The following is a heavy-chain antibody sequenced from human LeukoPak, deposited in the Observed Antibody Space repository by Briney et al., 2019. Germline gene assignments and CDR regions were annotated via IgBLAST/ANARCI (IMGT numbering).Heavy chain of an antibody. V-gene: IGHV3-23*01. CDR3: AKGLGSGSFLFDY. Sequence: GGSLRLSCAASGFTFSSYAMSWVRQAPGKGLEWVSAISGSGGSTYYADSVKGRFTISRGNSKNTLYLQMNSLRAEDTAVYYCAKGLGSGSFLFDYWGQGTLVTVSS. CDR1: GFTFSSYA. CDR2: ISGSGGST. D-gene: IGHD3-10*02. J-gene: IGHJ4*02.